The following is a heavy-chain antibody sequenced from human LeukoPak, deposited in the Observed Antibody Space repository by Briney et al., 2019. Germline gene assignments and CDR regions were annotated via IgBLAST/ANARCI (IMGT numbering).Heavy chain of an antibody. J-gene: IGHJ4*02. CDR2: INPHSGGT. V-gene: IGHV1-2*02. CDR1: GYTFTGYY. D-gene: IGHD5-12*01. Sequence: ASVKVSCKASGYTFTGYYIHWVRQAPGQGLEWMGWINPHSGGTNYAQKSQGGVTMTRDPSITTAYMELRWLRSDDTAVYYCARATSGSSGYGSDYWGQGTLVTVSS. CDR3: ARATSGSSGYGSDY.